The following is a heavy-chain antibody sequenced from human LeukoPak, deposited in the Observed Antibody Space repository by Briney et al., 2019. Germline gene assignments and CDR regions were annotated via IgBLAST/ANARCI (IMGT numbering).Heavy chain of an antibody. CDR1: GFTFSNAW. V-gene: IGHV3-15*01. CDR2: IKSKTDGGTT. Sequence: GGSLRLSCAASGFTFSNAWMSWVRQAPGKGLEWVGRIKSKTDGGTTDYAAPVKGRFTISRDDSKNTLYLQMNSLKTEDTAVYYCTTDRPDYDFWSGYYTVSYLFDYWGQGTLVTVSS. D-gene: IGHD3-3*01. CDR3: TTDRPDYDFWSGYYTVSYLFDY. J-gene: IGHJ4*02.